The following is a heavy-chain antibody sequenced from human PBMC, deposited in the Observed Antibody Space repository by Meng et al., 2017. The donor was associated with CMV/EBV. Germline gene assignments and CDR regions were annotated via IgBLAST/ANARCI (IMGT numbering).Heavy chain of an antibody. CDR1: FSSSA. D-gene: IGHD3-3*01. Sequence: FSSSALSWVSQAQGKGLGWVSAISGGDGSTCYADSGRGRFTISGDDSKNTLYLQMNSLRAEDTAVYYCAKEGRSIFEVVMARPPNFDYWGQGTLVTVSS. J-gene: IGHJ4*02. CDR2: ISGGDGST. V-gene: IGHV3-23*01. CDR3: AKEGRSIFEVVMARPPNFDY.